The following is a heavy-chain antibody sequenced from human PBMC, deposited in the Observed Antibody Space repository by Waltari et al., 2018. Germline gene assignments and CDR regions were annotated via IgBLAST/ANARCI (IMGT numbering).Heavy chain of an antibody. J-gene: IGHJ5*02. V-gene: IGHV3-30*18. Sequence: QGQLVESGGGVVQPGRSLRLTCTASGFIFSNYGMHWVRQAPGKGRELVAVISFDGLDKRYADSVKGRFTIARDNSKNTLCLELNSLTTDDTGVYFCAKANRHSGQDNWFDPWGHGAPVTVSS. CDR1: GFIFSNYG. CDR2: ISFDGLDK. CDR3: AKANRHSGQDNWFDP. D-gene: IGHD2-15*01.